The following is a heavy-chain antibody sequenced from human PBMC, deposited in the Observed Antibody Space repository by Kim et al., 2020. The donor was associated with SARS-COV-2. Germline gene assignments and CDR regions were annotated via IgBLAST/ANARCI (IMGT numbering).Heavy chain of an antibody. CDR3: ARDGGTDWFDV. V-gene: IGHV4-59*13. CDR2: IRDTGDT. CDR1: RGSLRPYY. D-gene: IGHD2-15*01. Sequence: SETLSLTCTVSRGSLRPYYWSWIRQPPGKGLEWIGYIRDTGDTNSNPSLRSRLTISVDRSKNKFSLKLKSVTAADSGVYYCARDGGTDWFDVWGQGTRVT. J-gene: IGHJ5*02.